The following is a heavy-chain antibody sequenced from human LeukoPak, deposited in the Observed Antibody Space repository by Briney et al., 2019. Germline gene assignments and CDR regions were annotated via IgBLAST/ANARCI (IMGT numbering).Heavy chain of an antibody. V-gene: IGHV3-9*01. D-gene: IGHD6-13*01. CDR1: GFSLDDYA. J-gene: IGHJ4*02. CDR3: AKSPVVAAAADY. Sequence: GRSLRLSCAASGFSLDDYAMHWVRQAPGKGLEWVSGISWNSGSIGYADSVKGRFTISRDNAKNSLYLQMNSLRAEDTALYYCAKSPVVAAAADYWGQGTLVTVSS. CDR2: ISWNSGSI.